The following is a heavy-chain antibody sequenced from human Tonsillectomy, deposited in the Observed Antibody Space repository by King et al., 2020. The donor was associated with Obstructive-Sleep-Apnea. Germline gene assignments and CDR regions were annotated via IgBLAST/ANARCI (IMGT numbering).Heavy chain of an antibody. CDR3: AIGSGSYYKPAFDY. V-gene: IGHV4-39*07. D-gene: IGHD3-10*01. Sequence: LQLQESGPGLVKPSETLSLTCTVSGGSIRSSSYYWGWIRQPPGKGLEWIGSIYYSGISYYNPSLKSRVTISVDTSKNQFSLKLSSVTAADTAVYYCAIGSGSYYKPAFDYWGQGTLVTVSS. CDR2: IYYSGIS. CDR1: GGSIRSSSYY. J-gene: IGHJ4*02.